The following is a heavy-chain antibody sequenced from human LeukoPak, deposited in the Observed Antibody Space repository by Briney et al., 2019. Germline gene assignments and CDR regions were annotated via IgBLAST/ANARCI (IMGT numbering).Heavy chain of an antibody. D-gene: IGHD3-10*01. J-gene: IGHJ3*02. Sequence: GGSLRLSCAASGFTFSSYGMHWVRQAPGKGLEWEAVIWYDGSNKYYADSVKGRFTISRDNAKNSLYLQMNSLRAEDTALYYCAKGRGRWRGAFDIWGQGTMVTVSS. CDR1: GFTFSSYG. CDR3: AKGRGRWRGAFDI. CDR2: IWYDGSNK. V-gene: IGHV3-33*03.